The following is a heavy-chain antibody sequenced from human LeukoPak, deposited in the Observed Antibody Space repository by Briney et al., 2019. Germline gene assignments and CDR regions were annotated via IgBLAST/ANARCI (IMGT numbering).Heavy chain of an antibody. CDR2: INPNSGGT. Sequence: ASVTLSFTASGSTFTVYYMHWVRLAPGQGHERMGWINPNSGGTNYAQKFQGRGTMTSDTSISTSYMELSRLMSDDTAVYYGAKSRYKDSRGYRKNDYFFDYWGQGTMVTVSS. D-gene: IGHD3-22*01. V-gene: IGHV1-2*02. J-gene: IGHJ4*02. CDR1: GSTFTVYY. CDR3: AKSRYKDSRGYRKNDYFFDY.